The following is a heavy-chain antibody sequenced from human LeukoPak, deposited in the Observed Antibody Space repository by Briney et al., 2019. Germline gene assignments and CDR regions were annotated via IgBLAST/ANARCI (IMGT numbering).Heavy chain of an antibody. CDR2: ISSSGTTI. Sequence: GGSLRLSCAASGFTFSSYEMNWVRQAPGKGLEWVSYISSSGTTIYYADSVKGRFTTSRDNAKNSLYLQMNSLRAEDTAVYYCAELGITMIGGVWGKGTTVTISS. V-gene: IGHV3-48*03. J-gene: IGHJ6*04. CDR1: GFTFSSYE. D-gene: IGHD3-10*02. CDR3: AELGITMIGGV.